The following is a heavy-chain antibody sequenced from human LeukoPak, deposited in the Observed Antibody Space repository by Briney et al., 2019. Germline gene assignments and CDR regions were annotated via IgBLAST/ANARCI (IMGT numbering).Heavy chain of an antibody. V-gene: IGHV3-7*03. Sequence: GGSLRLSCAASGFTFSSYWMNWARQAPGKGLEWVASINHNGNVNYYVDSVKGRFTISRDNAKNSLYLQVSNLRAEDTVVYFCARGGGLDVWGQGATVTVSS. CDR3: ARGGGLDV. CDR2: INHNGNVN. CDR1: GFTFSSYW. J-gene: IGHJ6*02. D-gene: IGHD3-16*01.